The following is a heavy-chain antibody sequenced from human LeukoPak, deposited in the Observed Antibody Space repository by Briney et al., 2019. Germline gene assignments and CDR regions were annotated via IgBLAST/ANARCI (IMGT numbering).Heavy chain of an antibody. J-gene: IGHJ5*02. CDR1: GGSITSYY. CDR2: IYGDGST. V-gene: IGHV4-59*12. Sequence: PSETLSLTCTVSGGSITSYYWTWIRQPPGKGLEWIGFIYGDGSTKYNPSLKSRVTMSVDTSKNQFSLKLSSVTAADTAVYYCARGRIAAAGTPWFDPWGQGTLVTVSS. CDR3: ARGRIAAAGTPWFDP. D-gene: IGHD6-13*01.